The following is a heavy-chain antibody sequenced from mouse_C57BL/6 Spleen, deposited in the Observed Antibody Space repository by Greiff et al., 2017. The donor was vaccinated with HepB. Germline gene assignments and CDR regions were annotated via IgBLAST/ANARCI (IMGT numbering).Heavy chain of an antibody. Sequence: VQLQQSGAELVRPGTSVKLSCKASGYTFTSYWMHWVKQRPGQGLEWIGVIDPSDSYTNYNQKFKGKATLTVDTSSSTAYMQLSRLTSEDSAVYYCARNYYSNYWYFDVWGTGTTVTVSS. D-gene: IGHD2-5*01. CDR3: ARNYYSNYWYFDV. J-gene: IGHJ1*03. CDR2: IDPSDSYT. CDR1: GYTFTSYW. V-gene: IGHV1-59*01.